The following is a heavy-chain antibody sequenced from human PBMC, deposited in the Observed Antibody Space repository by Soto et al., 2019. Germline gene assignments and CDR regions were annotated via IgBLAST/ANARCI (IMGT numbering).Heavy chain of an antibody. CDR1: GFSLSTSGVG. J-gene: IGHJ4*02. CDR3: AHRRGLHYDYGDYFEDY. D-gene: IGHD4-17*01. CDR2: IYWDDDK. V-gene: IGHV2-5*02. Sequence: SGPTLVKPTQTLTLTCTFSGFSLSTSGVGVGWIRQPPGKALEWLALIYWDDDKRYSPSLKSRLTITKDTSKNQVVLTMTNMDPVDTATYYCAHRRGLHYDYGDYFEDYWGQGTLVTVSS.